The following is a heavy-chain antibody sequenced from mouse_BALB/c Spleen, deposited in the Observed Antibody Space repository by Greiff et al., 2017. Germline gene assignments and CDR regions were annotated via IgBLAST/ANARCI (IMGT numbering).Heavy chain of an antibody. V-gene: IGHV1S81*02. J-gene: IGHJ3*01. CDR2: INPSNGGT. CDR1: GYTFTSYY. CDR3: KRGGAY. Sequence: QVQLQQSGAELVKPGASVKLSCKASGYTFTSYYMYWVKQRPGQGLEWIGEINPSNGGTNFNEKFKSKATLTVDKSSSTAYMQLSSLTSEDSAVYFCKRGGAYWGQGTLVTVSA.